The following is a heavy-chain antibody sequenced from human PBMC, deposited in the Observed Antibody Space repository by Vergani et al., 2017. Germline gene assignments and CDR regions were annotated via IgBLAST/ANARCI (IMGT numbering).Heavy chain of an antibody. Sequence: QVQLQESGPGVVKPSQTLSLTCTVSGGSFSSDGYYWSWIRQHPGKGLEWIGYIFYSGSTYYNPALQSRVTISIDMFKNQVSLKLSSVTVADTAVYYCAGGYDHSGFGAFDIWGQGTMVTVSS. J-gene: IGHJ3*02. D-gene: IGHD3-22*01. CDR2: IFYSGST. CDR3: AGGYDHSGFGAFDI. CDR1: GGSFSSDGYY. V-gene: IGHV4-31*03.